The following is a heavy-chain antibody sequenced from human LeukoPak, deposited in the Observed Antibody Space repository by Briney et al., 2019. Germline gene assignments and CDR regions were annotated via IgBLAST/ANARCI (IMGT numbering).Heavy chain of an antibody. V-gene: IGHV6-1*01. J-gene: IGHJ4*02. CDR1: GDSVSSHSAA. CDR2: TYYRSKWYN. Sequence: SQTLSLTCAISGDSVSSHSAAWNWIRQSPSRGLEWLGRTYYRSKWYNDYAVSVKGRIAINPDTSKNQFSLQLNTVTPEDTAVYYCARAKGRSPLFDYWGQGTLVTVSS. D-gene: IGHD6-13*01. CDR3: ARAKGRSPLFDY.